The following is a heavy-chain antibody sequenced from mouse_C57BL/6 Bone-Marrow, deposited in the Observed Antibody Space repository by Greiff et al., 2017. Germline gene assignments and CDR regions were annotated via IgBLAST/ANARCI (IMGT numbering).Heavy chain of an antibody. CDR3: ARGSTMITFDY. CDR2: IDPSDSET. D-gene: IGHD2-4*01. J-gene: IGHJ2*01. V-gene: IGHV1-52*01. Sequence: QVQLKQPGAELVRPGSSVKLSCKASGYTFTSYWMHWVKQRPIQGLEWIGNIDPSDSETHYNQKFKDKATLTVDKSSSPAYMQLSSLTSEDSAVYYCARGSTMITFDYWGQGTTLTVSS. CDR1: GYTFTSYW.